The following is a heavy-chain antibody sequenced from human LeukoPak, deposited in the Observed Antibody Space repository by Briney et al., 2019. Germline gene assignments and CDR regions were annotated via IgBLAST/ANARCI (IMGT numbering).Heavy chain of an antibody. Sequence: SETLSLTCSVSGASISSTSYYWGWIRRPPGKGLEWIGSISYSGTTFYSPSLESRVTISADTSKNQFSLKLSSVTATDTAVYYCARRLRQNLFDPWGQGTLVTVSS. V-gene: IGHV4-39*07. CDR3: ARRLRQNLFDP. J-gene: IGHJ5*02. CDR2: ISYSGTT. CDR1: GASISSTSYY. D-gene: IGHD4-17*01.